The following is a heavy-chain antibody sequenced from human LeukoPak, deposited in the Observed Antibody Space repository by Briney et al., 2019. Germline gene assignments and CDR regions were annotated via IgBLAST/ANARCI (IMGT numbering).Heavy chain of an antibody. Sequence: GGSLRLSCAASGFTFSSYAMHWVRQAPGKGLEWVAVISYDGSNKYYTDSVKGRFTVSRDNSKNTLYLQMNSLRAEDTAVYYCAKNPYGSGSYSSDFDYWGQGTLVTVSS. CDR2: ISYDGSNK. CDR1: GFTFSSYA. CDR3: AKNPYGSGSYSSDFDY. D-gene: IGHD3-10*01. J-gene: IGHJ4*02. V-gene: IGHV3-30*04.